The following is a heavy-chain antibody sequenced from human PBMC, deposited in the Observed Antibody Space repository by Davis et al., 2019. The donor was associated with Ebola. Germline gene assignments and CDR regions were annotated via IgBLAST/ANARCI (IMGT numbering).Heavy chain of an antibody. Sequence: MPSETLSLTCTVSGGSISTSSYFWGWIRQPPGKGLEWLGSVYYSGSTYYNPSLQSRATISVDTSDNQFSLKLSSVTAADSAVYYCARSRGDDFWRRYSIGYYYYGMDVWGQGTTVTVSS. D-gene: IGHD3-3*01. CDR3: ARSRGDDFWRRYSIGYYYYGMDV. CDR1: GGSISTSSYF. CDR2: VYYSGST. V-gene: IGHV4-39*01. J-gene: IGHJ6*02.